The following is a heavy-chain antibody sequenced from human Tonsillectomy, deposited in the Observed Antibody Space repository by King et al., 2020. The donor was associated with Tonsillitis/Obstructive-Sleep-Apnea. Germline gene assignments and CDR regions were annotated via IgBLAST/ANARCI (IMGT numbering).Heavy chain of an antibody. D-gene: IGHD2-8*02. CDR1: GFTVSHNY. CDR3: AKPLFEACIGGECYYYYYMAV. Sequence: VQLVESGGGLVQPGGSLRLSCAASGFTVSHNYMSWVRQAPGKGLEWVSVIHSGGSTNYADSVKGRFTISRDNSKNTLYLQMNSLRAEDTALYYCAKPLFEACIGGECYYYYYMAVWGKGTTVTVSS. V-gene: IGHV3-66*04. CDR2: IHSGGST. J-gene: IGHJ6*03.